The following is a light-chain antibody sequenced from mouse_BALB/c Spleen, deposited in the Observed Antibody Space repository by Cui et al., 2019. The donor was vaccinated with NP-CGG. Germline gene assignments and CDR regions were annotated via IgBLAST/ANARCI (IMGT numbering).Light chain of an antibody. J-gene: IGLJ1*01. V-gene: IGLV1*01. Sequence: QAVVPQESAPTTSPGETVTFTCRSSTGAVTTNNYANWVQEKPDHLFTGLIGGTNNRVPGVPARFSGSLIGDKAALTITGAQTEDEAIYFCALWYSNHWVFGGGTKLTVL. CDR3: ALWYSNHWV. CDR1: TGAVTTNNY. CDR2: GTN.